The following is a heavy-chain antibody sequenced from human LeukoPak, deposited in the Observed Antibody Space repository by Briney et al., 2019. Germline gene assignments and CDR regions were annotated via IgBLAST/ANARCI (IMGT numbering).Heavy chain of an antibody. CDR3: ARRDGLYYFDY. CDR1: GGSISSSSYY. CDR2: IYYSGST. Sequence: PSETLPLTCTVSGGSISSSSYYWGWIRQPPGKGLEWIGSIYYSGSTYCNPSLKSRVTISVDTSKNQFSLKLSSVTAADTAVYYCARRDGLYYFDYWGQGTLVTVSS. D-gene: IGHD2-8*01. V-gene: IGHV4-39*01. J-gene: IGHJ4*02.